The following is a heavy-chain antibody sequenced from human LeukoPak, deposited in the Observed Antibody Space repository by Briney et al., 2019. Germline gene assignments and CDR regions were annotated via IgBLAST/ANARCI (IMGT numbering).Heavy chain of an antibody. J-gene: IGHJ5*02. Sequence: SETLSLTCTVSGGSISSSSYYWGWIRQPPGKGLEWIGSIYYSGSTYYNPSLKSRVTISVDTSKNQFSLKLSSVTAADTAVYYCARYDYVWGSYRYQNWFDPWGQGTLVTVSS. D-gene: IGHD3-16*02. CDR1: GGSISSSSYY. CDR2: IYYSGST. CDR3: ARYDYVWGSYRYQNWFDP. V-gene: IGHV4-39*01.